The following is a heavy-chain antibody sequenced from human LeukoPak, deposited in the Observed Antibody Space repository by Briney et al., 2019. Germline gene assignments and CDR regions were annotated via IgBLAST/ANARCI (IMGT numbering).Heavy chain of an antibody. CDR1: GFPFSRFA. CDR2: ISGSSEST. V-gene: IGHV3-23*01. Sequence: PGGSLRLSCAASGFPFSRFAMTWVRQAPGKGLEWVSAISGSSESTNYADSVKGRFTISRDNSKNTLYLQMGNLRVDDMAVYFCARATSMIVVAPDYWGQGAPVTISS. J-gene: IGHJ4*02. CDR3: ARATSMIVVAPDY. D-gene: IGHD3-22*01.